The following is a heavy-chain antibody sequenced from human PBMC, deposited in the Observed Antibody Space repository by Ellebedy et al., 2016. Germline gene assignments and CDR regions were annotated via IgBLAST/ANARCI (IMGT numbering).Heavy chain of an antibody. D-gene: IGHD3-9*01. CDR3: ARDQALRYFEVDY. CDR2: INRDGSAK. Sequence: GESLKISCVASGFTFSNYYMSWVRQAPGKGLEWVANINRDGSAKYHVASVEGRFTISRDNSKNSLYLQMNSLRAEDTAVYYCARDQALRYFEVDYWGQGTLVTVSS. J-gene: IGHJ4*02. CDR1: GFTFSNYY. V-gene: IGHV3-7*01.